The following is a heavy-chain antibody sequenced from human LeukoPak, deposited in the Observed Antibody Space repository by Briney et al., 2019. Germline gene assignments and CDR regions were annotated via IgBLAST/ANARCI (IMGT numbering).Heavy chain of an antibody. J-gene: IGHJ4*02. CDR2: ICGGCGDT. V-gene: IGHV3-23*01. CDR3: AKEASSSWVH. Sequence: PGGSLRLSCVASGFTFSAYAMSWVRQAPGKGLEWVSAICGGCGDTYYADSVKGRFTISRDDSKNTLFLQMNSPRAEDTAIYYCAKEASSSWVHWGQGNLVTVSS. D-gene: IGHD6-6*01. CDR1: GFTFSAYA.